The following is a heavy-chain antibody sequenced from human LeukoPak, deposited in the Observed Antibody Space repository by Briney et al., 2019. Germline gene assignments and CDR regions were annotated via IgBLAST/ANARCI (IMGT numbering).Heavy chain of an antibody. CDR1: GFPFSSYS. J-gene: IGHJ4*02. D-gene: IGHD6-13*01. Sequence: GSLRLSCAASGFPFSSYSMNWVRQAPGKGLEWVSSISSSSSYIYYADSVKGRFTISRDNAKNSLYLQMNSLRAEDTAVYYCARGYSSTTIDYWGQGTLVTVSS. CDR2: ISSSSSYI. V-gene: IGHV3-21*01. CDR3: ARGYSSTTIDY.